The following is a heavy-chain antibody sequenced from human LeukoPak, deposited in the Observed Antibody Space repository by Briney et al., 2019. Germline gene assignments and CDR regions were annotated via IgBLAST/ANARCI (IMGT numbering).Heavy chain of an antibody. V-gene: IGHV2-70*11. D-gene: IGHD3-10*01. CDR2: IDWDDDK. CDR1: GCSLSTSGMF. Sequence: SGPPLVNPTQTRTLTCTFSGCSLSTSGMFVSWIRHPPGKALDWLTRIDWDDDKYYSTSLKTRLTISKDNVKNQVVLTMSNMDPVDTATYYCAREFRGDWYFDLWGRGTRVPLLS. CDR3: AREFRGDWYFDL. J-gene: IGHJ2*01.